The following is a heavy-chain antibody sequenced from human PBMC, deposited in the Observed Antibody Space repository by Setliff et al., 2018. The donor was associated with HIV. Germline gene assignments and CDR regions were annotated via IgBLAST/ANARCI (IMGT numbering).Heavy chain of an antibody. CDR3: ARVVSRREDRGTWMKLWLAPYYMDV. CDR2: VSSSGTT. D-gene: IGHD3-10*01. Sequence: SETLSLTCNVSGDSIDRYYWSWIRQPPGKGLEWLGYVSSSGTTNYTPSLESRLTISVDTSKNQVSLRLSSLTAADTAVYFCARVVSRREDRGTWMKLWLAPYYMDVWGKGTTVTVSS. V-gene: IGHV4-59*01. CDR1: GDSIDRYY. J-gene: IGHJ6*03.